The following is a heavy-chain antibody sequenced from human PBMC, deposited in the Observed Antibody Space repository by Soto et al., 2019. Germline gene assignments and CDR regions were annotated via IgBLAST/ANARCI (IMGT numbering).Heavy chain of an antibody. V-gene: IGHV5-51*01. CDR3: TSGLGYCSNGVCYTTRFAP. CDR2: IYPGDSNT. J-gene: IGHJ5*02. D-gene: IGHD2-8*01. Sequence: PGESLKISCKGFGYSFTSYWIGWVRQMPGKGLEWMGVIYPGDSNTRYSPSFQGQVTISADKSITTAYLHWSSLKASDTAIYYCTSGLGYCSNGVCYTTRFAPSGQGTLVTVSS. CDR1: GYSFTSYW.